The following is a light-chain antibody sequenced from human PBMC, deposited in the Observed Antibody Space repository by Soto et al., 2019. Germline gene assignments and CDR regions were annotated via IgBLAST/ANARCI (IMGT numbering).Light chain of an antibody. CDR1: SSDVGGYNY. CDR2: EVS. Sequence: QAVLTQPPSASGSPGEAVTISRNGTSSDVGGYNYVSWYQQHPGKAPKLMIYEVSKRPSGVPDRFSGSKSGNTASLTVSGLQAEDEADYYCSSYAGSNMGVFGTGTKVTVL. J-gene: IGLJ1*01. V-gene: IGLV2-8*01. CDR3: SSYAGSNMGV.